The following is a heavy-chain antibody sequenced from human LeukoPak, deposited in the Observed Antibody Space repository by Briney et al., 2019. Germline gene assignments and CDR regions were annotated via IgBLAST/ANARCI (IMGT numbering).Heavy chain of an antibody. Sequence: PGGSLRLSCEASGLTFSSYGMSWVRQAPGKGLQWVSAITGDGTTTYYADSVKGRFTISRDNSKNMLYLQMSSPRAEDTAVYYCAKMQGYFDYWGQGTLVPVSS. CDR1: GLTFSSYG. J-gene: IGHJ4*02. V-gene: IGHV3-23*01. CDR2: ITGDGTTT. CDR3: AKMQGYFDY.